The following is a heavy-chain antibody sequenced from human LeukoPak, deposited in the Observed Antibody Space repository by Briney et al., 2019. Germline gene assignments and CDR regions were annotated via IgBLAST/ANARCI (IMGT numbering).Heavy chain of an antibody. D-gene: IGHD1-1*01. V-gene: IGHV3-23*01. CDR3: AKGRYDFDY. CDR2: ISGSGGST. Sequence: GGSLSLSCAASGFTVSSNYMSWVRQAPGDGMEWVSAISGSGGSTYYADSVKGRFTISRDNSKNTLYLQINSLRAEDTSVYYFAKGRYDFDYWGQGTLVTVSS. J-gene: IGHJ4*02. CDR1: GFTVSSNY.